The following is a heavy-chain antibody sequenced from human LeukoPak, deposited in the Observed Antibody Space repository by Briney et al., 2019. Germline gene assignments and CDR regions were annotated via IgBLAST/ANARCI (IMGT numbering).Heavy chain of an antibody. CDR1: GFPLSSNY. CDR2: IYSGGST. Sequence: GGSLRLSCAASGFPLSSNYMSWVRQAPGKGLEWVSVIYSGGSTYYANSVKGRFSISRDNSKNTLYLQMNSLRAEDTAVYYCARDLADAGAPGWFDPWGQGTLVTVSS. CDR3: ARDLADAGAPGWFDP. V-gene: IGHV3-66*01. J-gene: IGHJ5*02. D-gene: IGHD1-26*01.